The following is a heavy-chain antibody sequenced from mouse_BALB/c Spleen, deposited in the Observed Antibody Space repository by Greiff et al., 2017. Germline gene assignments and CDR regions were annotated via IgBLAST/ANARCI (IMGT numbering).Heavy chain of an antibody. J-gene: IGHJ4*01. CDR2: IYPSDSYT. CDR3: TRNYDYLYYAMDY. Sequence: QVHVKQSGAELVRPGASVKLSCKASGYTFTSYWINWVKQRPGQGLEWIGNIYPSDSYTNYNQKFKDKATLTVDKSSSTAYMQLSSPTSEDSAVYYCTRNYDYLYYAMDYWGQGTSVTVSS. V-gene: IGHV1-69*02. D-gene: IGHD2-4*01. CDR1: GYTFTSYW.